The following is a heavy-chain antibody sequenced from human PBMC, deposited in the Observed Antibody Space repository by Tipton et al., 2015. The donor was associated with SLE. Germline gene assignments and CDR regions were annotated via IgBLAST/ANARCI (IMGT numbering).Heavy chain of an antibody. CDR2: ISYDGSNK. Sequence: SLRLSCAASGFTFSSYAMHWVRQAPGKGLERVAVISYDGSNKYYADSVKGRFTISRDNSKNTLYLQMNSLRAEDTAVYYCARSSSWDPSYFDYWGQGTLVTVSS. D-gene: IGHD6-13*01. V-gene: IGHV3-30-3*01. CDR3: ARSSSWDPSYFDY. CDR1: GFTFSSYA. J-gene: IGHJ4*02.